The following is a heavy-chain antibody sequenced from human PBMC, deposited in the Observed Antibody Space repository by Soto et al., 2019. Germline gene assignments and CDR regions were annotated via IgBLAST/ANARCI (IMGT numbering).Heavy chain of an antibody. D-gene: IGHD3-10*01. J-gene: IGHJ6*02. CDR2: IYYSGST. CDR1: GGSISSGGYY. V-gene: IGHV4-31*03. CDR3: ATLFYGSGSWYHRLDYYYYYGMDV. Sequence: SETLSLTCTVSGGSISSGGYYWSWIRQHPGKGLEWIGYIYYSGSTYYNPSLKSRVTISVDTSKNQFSLKLSSVTAADTAVYYCATLFYGSGSWYHRLDYYYYYGMDVWGQGTTVTVSS.